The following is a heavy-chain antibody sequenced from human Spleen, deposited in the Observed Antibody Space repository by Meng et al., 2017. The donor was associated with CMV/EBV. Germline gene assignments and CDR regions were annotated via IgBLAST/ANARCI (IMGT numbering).Heavy chain of an antibody. V-gene: IGHV3-43D*03. Sequence: GGSLRLSCAASGFTFDDYAMHWVRQAPGKGLEWVSLISWDGGSTYYADSVKGRFTISRDNSKNSLYLQMNSLRAEDTAVYYCARDLLTYYYGSGSYYPIYYYGMDVWGQGTTVTVSS. J-gene: IGHJ6*02. CDR1: GFTFDDYA. D-gene: IGHD3-10*01. CDR3: ARDLLTYYYGSGSYYPIYYYGMDV. CDR2: ISWDGGST.